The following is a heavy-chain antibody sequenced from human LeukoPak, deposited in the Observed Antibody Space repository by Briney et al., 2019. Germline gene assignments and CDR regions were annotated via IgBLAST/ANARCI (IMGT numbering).Heavy chain of an antibody. CDR3: AGDQTPNYYGSGSYLDVFRPLQY. Sequence: GGSLRLSCAASGISFSSYTMSWVRQAPGKGLEWLSSISSRSNNIYYADSVKGRFTISRDNAKKSVYLQMDSLTAEDTAVYFCAGDQTPNYYGSGSYLDVFRPLQYWGQGTLVTVSS. D-gene: IGHD3-10*01. V-gene: IGHV3-21*01. CDR1: GISFSSYT. CDR2: ISSRSNNI. J-gene: IGHJ4*02.